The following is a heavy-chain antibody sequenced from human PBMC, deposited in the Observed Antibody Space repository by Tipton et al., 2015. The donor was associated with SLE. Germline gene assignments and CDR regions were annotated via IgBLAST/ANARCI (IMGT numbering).Heavy chain of an antibody. J-gene: IGHJ4*02. CDR1: GFTFSSYA. D-gene: IGHD6-13*01. Sequence: SLRLSCAASGFTFSSYAMSWVRQAPGKGLEWVSAISGSGDSTYYTDSVKGRFTISRDKSKNMLYLQMNSLRGEDTAVYYCAKESSSWPWGFDYWGQGTLVTVSS. V-gene: IGHV3-23*01. CDR3: AKESSSWPWGFDY. CDR2: ISGSGDST.